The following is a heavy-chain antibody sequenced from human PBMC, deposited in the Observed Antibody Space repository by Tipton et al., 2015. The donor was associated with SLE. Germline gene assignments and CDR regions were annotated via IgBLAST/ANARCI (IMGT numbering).Heavy chain of an antibody. CDR3: ARAPYLYRDYCYYSFIDV. V-gene: IGHV4-34*01. CDR2: INHSGGT. Sequence: GLVKPSETLSLTCAVYGGSFSGYYWSWIRQPPGKGLEWIGEINHSGGTNYNPSLKSRVTISVDTSKNQFSLKLSSVTAADTAVYYCARAPYLYRDYCYYSFIDVWGQGTTVTVSS. CDR1: GGSFSGYY. D-gene: IGHD2-2*02. J-gene: IGHJ6*03.